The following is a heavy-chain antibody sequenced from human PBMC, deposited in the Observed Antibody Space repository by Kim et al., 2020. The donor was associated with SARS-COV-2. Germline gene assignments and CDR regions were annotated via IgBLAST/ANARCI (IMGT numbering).Heavy chain of an antibody. CDR1: GFTFDDYA. V-gene: IGHV3-9*01. J-gene: IGHJ4*02. Sequence: GGSLRLSCAASGFTFDDYAMHWVRQAPGKGLEWVSGISWNSGSIGYADSVKGRFTISRDNAKNSLYLQMNSLRAEDTALYYCAKGDDDKKTYYYDSSGYCVDYWGQGTLVTVSS. CDR3: AKGDDDKKTYYYDSSGYCVDY. D-gene: IGHD3-22*01. CDR2: ISWNSGSI.